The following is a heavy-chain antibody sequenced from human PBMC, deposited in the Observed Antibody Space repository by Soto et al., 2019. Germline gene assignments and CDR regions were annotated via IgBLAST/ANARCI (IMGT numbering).Heavy chain of an antibody. CDR1: GFTFSSYW. V-gene: IGHV3-74*01. Sequence: EVQLVESGGGLVQPGGSLRLSCAASGFTFSSYWMHWVRQAPGKGLEWVSRMNMDGNRISYVDSVKGRCTISRDKAKKTFYMEMNSARVEDTAVYYCVREDGDRYDGHGYLGRHWGQGSLVTVSS. CDR2: MNMDGNRI. CDR3: VREDGDRYDGHGYLGRH. D-gene: IGHD2-21*01. J-gene: IGHJ4*02.